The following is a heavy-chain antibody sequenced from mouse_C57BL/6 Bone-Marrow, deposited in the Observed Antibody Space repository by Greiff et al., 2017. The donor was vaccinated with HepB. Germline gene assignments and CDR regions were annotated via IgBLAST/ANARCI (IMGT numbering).Heavy chain of an antibody. V-gene: IGHV5-12*01. CDR3: ARQPIYYGNYGDYAIDY. CDR1: GFTFSDYY. J-gene: IGHJ4*01. D-gene: IGHD2-1*01. CDR2: ISTGGGST. Sequence: EVMLVESGGGLVQPGGSLKLSCAASGFTFSDYYMYWVRQTPEKRLEWVAYISTGGGSTYYPDTVKGRFTISRDNAKNTLYLQMSRLKSEDTAMYYCARQPIYYGNYGDYAIDYRGQGTSVTVTS.